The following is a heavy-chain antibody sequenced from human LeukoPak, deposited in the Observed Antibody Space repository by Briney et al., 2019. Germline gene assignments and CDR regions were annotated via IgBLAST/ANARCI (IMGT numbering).Heavy chain of an antibody. CDR3: ARDPQSAQVERQVFDY. Sequence: ASVKVSCKASGYTFTGYYIHWARQAPGQGLEWMGLINPNSGGTIYAQKFQGRVTMTRDTSISTAYMELSRLRSDDTAVYYCARDPQSAQVERQVFDYWGQGTLVTVSS. V-gene: IGHV1-2*02. CDR2: INPNSGGT. D-gene: IGHD1-1*01. CDR1: GYTFTGYY. J-gene: IGHJ4*02.